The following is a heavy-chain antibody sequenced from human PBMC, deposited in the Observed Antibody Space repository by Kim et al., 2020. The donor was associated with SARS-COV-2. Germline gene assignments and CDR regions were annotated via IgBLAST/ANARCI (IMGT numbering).Heavy chain of an antibody. Sequence: GGSLRLSCAASGFTFSNYAMSWVRQAPGKGLEWVSVISASGGRAFYADSVKGRFTISRDNSKNTLYLQMNSLRADDTAVYYCAKAADSGDYVGWFDPWGQGTLVTVSS. D-gene: IGHD4-17*01. CDR1: GFTFSNYA. J-gene: IGHJ5*02. CDR3: AKAADSGDYVGWFDP. V-gene: IGHV3-23*01. CDR2: ISASGGRA.